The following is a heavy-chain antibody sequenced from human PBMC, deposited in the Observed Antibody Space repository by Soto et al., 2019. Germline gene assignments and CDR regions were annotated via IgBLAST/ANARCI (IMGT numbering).Heavy chain of an antibody. D-gene: IGHD1-20*01. J-gene: IGHJ6*02. CDR2: VYSRGAT. Sequence: PQETLSHTSTVHHDSLNRSSCSYSVQPAERRLEWIWRVYSRGATNYNPSLNGRVTMSVEKSRNQFSLRLSSVTAADTAIYYCTKGPNWNYYYYGVDVWGQGPAVA. CDR3: TKGPNWNYYYYGVDV. V-gene: IGHV4-4*07. CDR1: HDSLNRSS.